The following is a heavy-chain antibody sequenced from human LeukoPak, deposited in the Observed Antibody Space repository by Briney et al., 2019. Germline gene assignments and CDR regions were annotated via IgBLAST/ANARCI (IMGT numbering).Heavy chain of an antibody. V-gene: IGHV3-11*04. CDR2: ISSSGSIT. CDR1: GFTFSDYY. Sequence: GGSLRLSCAASGFTFSDYYMSWIRQAPGKGLECISYISSSGSITHYADSVKGRFTISRDNAKNSLYLQMNSLRAEDTAVYYCARDYYDSSGYYYFDYWGQGTLVTVSS. CDR3: ARDYYDSSGYYYFDY. D-gene: IGHD3-22*01. J-gene: IGHJ4*02.